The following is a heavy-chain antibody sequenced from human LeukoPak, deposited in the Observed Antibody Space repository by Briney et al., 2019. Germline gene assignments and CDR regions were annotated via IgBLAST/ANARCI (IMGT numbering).Heavy chain of an antibody. CDR1: GFTFSSYG. Sequence: GGSLRLSCAASGFTFSSYGMHWVRQAPGKGLEWVAFIRYDGSNKYYADSVKGRFTISRDNSKNTLYLQMNSLRAEDTAVYYCARDRGTMVRGVIDYWGQGTLVTVSS. CDR3: ARDRGTMVRGVIDY. V-gene: IGHV3-30*02. J-gene: IGHJ4*02. D-gene: IGHD3-10*01. CDR2: IRYDGSNK.